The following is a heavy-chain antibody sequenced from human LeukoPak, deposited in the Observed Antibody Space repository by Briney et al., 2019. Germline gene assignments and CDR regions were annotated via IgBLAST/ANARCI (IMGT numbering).Heavy chain of an antibody. V-gene: IGHV4-39*01. Sequence: SETLSLTCTVSGGSINSSSYYWGWIRQPPGKGLEWNGSIYYSGSTYYNPSLKSRVTISVDTSKNQFSLKLSSVTAADTAVHYCAILAKSRPLGYYYMDVWGKGTTVTVSS. D-gene: IGHD5-12*01. CDR1: GGSINSSSYY. J-gene: IGHJ6*03. CDR2: IYYSGST. CDR3: AILAKSRPLGYYYMDV.